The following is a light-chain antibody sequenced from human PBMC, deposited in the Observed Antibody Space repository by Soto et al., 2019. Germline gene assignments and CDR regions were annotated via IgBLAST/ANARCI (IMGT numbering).Light chain of an antibody. CDR3: QQYNSYPT. CDR2: DAS. V-gene: IGKV1-5*01. CDR1: QSISSW. Sequence: DIQMTQSPSTLSASVGDRVTITCRASQSISSWLAWYQQKPGKAPKLLIYDASSLESGVPSRFSGSGSGTEFTLTISSLQPDDFATYYCQQYNSYPTFGQGNKLEIK. J-gene: IGKJ2*01.